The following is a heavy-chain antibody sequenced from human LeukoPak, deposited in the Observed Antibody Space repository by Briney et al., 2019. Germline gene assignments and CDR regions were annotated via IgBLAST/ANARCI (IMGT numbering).Heavy chain of an antibody. CDR3: ARYLGVGIAAAGTFDY. CDR2: INHSGST. J-gene: IGHJ4*02. CDR1: GGSFSGYY. V-gene: IGHV4-34*01. Sequence: SETLSLTCAVYGGSFSGYYWSWIRQPPGKGLEWIGEINHSGSTNYNPSLKSRVTISVDTSKNQFSLKLSSVTAADTAVYYCARYLGVGIAAAGTFDYWGQGTLVTVSS. D-gene: IGHD6-13*01.